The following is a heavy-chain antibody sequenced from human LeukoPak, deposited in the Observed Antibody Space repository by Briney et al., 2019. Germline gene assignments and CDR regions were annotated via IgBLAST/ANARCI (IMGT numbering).Heavy chain of an antibody. D-gene: IGHD3-10*01. CDR3: ARAPLARVNLRGAPLGGMDV. J-gene: IGHJ6*02. V-gene: IGHV3-13*01. CDR1: GFTFSSYD. Sequence: GGSLRLPCAASGFTFSSYDMHWVRQATGKGLEWVSAIGTAGDTYYPGSVKGRLTTSRENAKISLYLQMNSLRAGDTAVYYCARAPLARVNLRGAPLGGMDVWGQGTTVTVSS. CDR2: IGTAGDT.